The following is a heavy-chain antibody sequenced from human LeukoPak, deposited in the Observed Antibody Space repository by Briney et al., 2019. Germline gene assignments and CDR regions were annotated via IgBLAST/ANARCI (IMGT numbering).Heavy chain of an antibody. Sequence: PGGSLKLSCAASGFTFTDYSMTWVRQAPGKGLEWVSSISTVSTYKFYSDSVKGRFTISRDNAKNILYLQMSSLSAEDTAVYYCARDLEGGWYYFQYWGQGTLVTVSS. V-gene: IGHV3-21*01. CDR2: ISTVSTYK. CDR3: ARDLEGGWYYFQY. CDR1: GFTFTDYS. D-gene: IGHD6-19*01. J-gene: IGHJ4*02.